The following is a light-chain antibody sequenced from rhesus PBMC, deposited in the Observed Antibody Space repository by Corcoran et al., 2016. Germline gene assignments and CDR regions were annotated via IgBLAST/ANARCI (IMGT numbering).Light chain of an antibody. Sequence: EIVMTQSPATLSLSPGERATLSYRASQSVSSNLAWYQQKPGQAPRPLIYYACNRATGIPDRFSGSGSGTDFTLTISSLEPEDVGVYYCQQYNNWNSFGQGTKVEIK. J-gene: IGKJ2*01. V-gene: IGKV3-35*01. CDR3: QQYNNWNS. CDR2: YAC. CDR1: QSVSSN.